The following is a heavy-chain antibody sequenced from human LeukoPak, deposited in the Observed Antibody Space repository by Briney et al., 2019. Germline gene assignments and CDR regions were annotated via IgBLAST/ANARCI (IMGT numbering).Heavy chain of an antibody. Sequence: ASVKVSCKASGYTFTSYDINWVRQATGQGLEWMGWMNPNSGNTGYAQKFQGRVTMTRNTSISTAYMELSSLRSEDTAVYYCARAFDGPMEFDPWGQGTLVTVSP. D-gene: IGHD3-10*01. J-gene: IGHJ5*02. CDR1: GYTFTSYD. CDR2: MNPNSGNT. CDR3: ARAFDGPMEFDP. V-gene: IGHV1-8*01.